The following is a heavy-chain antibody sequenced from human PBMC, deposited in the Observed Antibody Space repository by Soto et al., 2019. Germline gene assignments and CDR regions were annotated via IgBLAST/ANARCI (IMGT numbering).Heavy chain of an antibody. Sequence: QVQLVESGGGVVQPGRSLRLSCRASGFTFNNYGMHWVRQAPGKGLEWVAVIWYDGSKKYYADSVKGRFTISRDNSKNTLYLQMNSLRVKDTAVYYCATLAPTNTAGEFLDYWGQGTLVTVSS. CDR2: IWYDGSKK. V-gene: IGHV3-33*01. CDR3: ATLAPTNTAGEFLDY. J-gene: IGHJ4*02. CDR1: GFTFNNYG. D-gene: IGHD3-16*01.